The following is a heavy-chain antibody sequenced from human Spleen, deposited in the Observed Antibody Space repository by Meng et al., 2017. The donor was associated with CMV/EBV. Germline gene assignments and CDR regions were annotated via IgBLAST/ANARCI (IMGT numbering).Heavy chain of an antibody. J-gene: IGHJ6*02. D-gene: IGHD3-3*01. V-gene: IGHV1-18*01. CDR2: ISAYNGNT. Sequence: ASVKVSCKASGYTFTRYGISWVRQAPGQGLEWMGWISAYNGNTNYAQKVQGRVIMTTDTSTSTTFMELRSLRSDEPAVYYCARGAFWSGYYSWGYYYYYGMDVWGQGTTVTVSS. CDR1: GYTFTRYG. CDR3: ARGAFWSGYYSWGYYYYYGMDV.